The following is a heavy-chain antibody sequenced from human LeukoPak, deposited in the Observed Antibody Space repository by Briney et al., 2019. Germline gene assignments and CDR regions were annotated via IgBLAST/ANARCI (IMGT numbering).Heavy chain of an antibody. CDR3: AKGGPYDYIWGSLGDAFDI. CDR1: GFTFSSYA. V-gene: IGHV3-23*01. Sequence: PGGSLRLSCAASGFTFSSYAMSWVRQAPGKGLEWVSAISGSGGSTYYADSVKGRFTISRDNSKNTLYLQMNSLRAEDTAVYCCAKGGPYDYIWGSLGDAFDIWGQGTMVTVSS. CDR2: ISGSGGST. J-gene: IGHJ3*02. D-gene: IGHD3-16*01.